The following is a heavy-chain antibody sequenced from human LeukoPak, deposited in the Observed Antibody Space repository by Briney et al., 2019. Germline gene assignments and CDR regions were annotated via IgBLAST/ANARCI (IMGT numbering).Heavy chain of an antibody. CDR1: GYTFTGYH. Sequence: GASVKVSCKASGYTFTGYHMHWVRQAPGQGLEWMGWINPNSGGTNYAQKFQGRVTMTRDTSISTAYMELSRLRSDDTAVYYCARADYGDYPDFDYWGQGTLVTVSS. J-gene: IGHJ4*02. D-gene: IGHD4-17*01. CDR3: ARADYGDYPDFDY. V-gene: IGHV1-2*02. CDR2: INPNSGGT.